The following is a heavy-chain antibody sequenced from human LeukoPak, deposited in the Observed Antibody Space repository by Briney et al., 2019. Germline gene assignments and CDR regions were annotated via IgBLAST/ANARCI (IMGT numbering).Heavy chain of an antibody. J-gene: IGHJ5*02. D-gene: IGHD3-10*01. CDR3: AREIWFGGDRNWFDP. Sequence: ASVKVSCKASGYTFTIYDINWVRQATGQGLEWMGWMNPNSGNTGYAQKFQGRVTMTRNTSISTAYMELSSLRSEDTAVYYCAREIWFGGDRNWFDPWGQGTLVTVSS. CDR1: GYTFTIYD. V-gene: IGHV1-8*01. CDR2: MNPNSGNT.